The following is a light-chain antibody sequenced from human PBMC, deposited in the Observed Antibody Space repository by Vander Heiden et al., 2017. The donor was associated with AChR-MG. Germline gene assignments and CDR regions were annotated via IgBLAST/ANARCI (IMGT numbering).Light chain of an antibody. J-gene: IGLJ3*02. Sequence: SSELTQDPAVSVALGQTVRIPCQGDSLKSYYASWYQQKPGQAPVLVIYGKNNRPSGIPDRFSGSSSGNTASLTITGAQAEDEADYYCNSRDSSGNHLVFGGGTKLTGL. CDR1: SLKSYY. V-gene: IGLV3-19*01. CDR3: NSRDSSGNHLV. CDR2: GKN.